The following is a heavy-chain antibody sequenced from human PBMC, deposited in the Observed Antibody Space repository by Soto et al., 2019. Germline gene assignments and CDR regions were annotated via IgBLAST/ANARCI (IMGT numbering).Heavy chain of an antibody. CDR3: AREGAGSYWFDP. CDR1: GGSISSGGYY. V-gene: IGHV4-31*03. D-gene: IGHD3-10*01. J-gene: IGHJ5*02. Sequence: SETLSLTCSISGGSISSGGYYWSWIRQRPEKGLEWLGYIHNNGATYYNPSLSGRVAISADTSKTRYSLSVYSVTAADTAVYYCAREGAGSYWFDPWGQGLLVTVSS. CDR2: IHNNGAT.